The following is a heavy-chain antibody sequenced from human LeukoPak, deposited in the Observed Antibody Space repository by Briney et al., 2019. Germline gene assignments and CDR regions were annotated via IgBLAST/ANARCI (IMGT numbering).Heavy chain of an antibody. Sequence: SETLSLSCAVYGGSFSGYYWRWIRQPPGKGLEWIGEINHSGSTNYNPSLKSRVTISVDASKNQFSLKLSSVTAADTAVYYCARGSQVTLDAFDIWGQGTMVTVSS. CDR1: GGSFSGYY. V-gene: IGHV4-34*01. J-gene: IGHJ3*02. D-gene: IGHD3-10*01. CDR3: ARGSQVTLDAFDI. CDR2: INHSGST.